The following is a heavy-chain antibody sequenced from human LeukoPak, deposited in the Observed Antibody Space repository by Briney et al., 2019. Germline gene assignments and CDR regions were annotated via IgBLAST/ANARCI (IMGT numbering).Heavy chain of an antibody. CDR1: GGSFSTYA. CDR3: ARYKVPPHQDSSMVPGVYYYYGMDV. V-gene: IGHV1-69*13. Sequence: SVTVSCKASGGSFSTYAISWVRQAPGQGLEWMGGIIPFFGTASYAQKFHGRVTITADESTNTAYMEVSSLRSEDTALYYCARYKVPPHQDSSMVPGVYYYYGMDVWGLGTTVTVSS. J-gene: IGHJ6*02. CDR2: IIPFFGTA. D-gene: IGHD3-10*01.